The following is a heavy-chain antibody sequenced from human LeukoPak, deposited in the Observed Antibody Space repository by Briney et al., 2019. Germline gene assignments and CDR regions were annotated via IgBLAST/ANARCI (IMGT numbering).Heavy chain of an antibody. V-gene: IGHV1-18*01. Sequence: ASVKVSCKASGYTFTSYGISWVRQAPGQGLEWMGWISAYNGNTNYAQKLQGRVTMTTDTSTSTAYMELRSLRSDDTAVYYCARVQRGYSYGYNLYYYYYMDVWGKGTTVTISS. CDR2: ISAYNGNT. CDR3: ARVQRGYSYGYNLYYYYYMDV. J-gene: IGHJ6*03. CDR1: GYTFTSYG. D-gene: IGHD5-18*01.